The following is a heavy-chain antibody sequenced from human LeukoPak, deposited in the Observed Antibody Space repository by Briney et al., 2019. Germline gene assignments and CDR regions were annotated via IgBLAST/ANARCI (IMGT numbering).Heavy chain of an antibody. D-gene: IGHD3-22*01. J-gene: IGHJ3*02. CDR3: ARDPPPYYYDSSGSDAFDI. Sequence: SETLSLTCTVSGYSISSGYYWGWIRPPPGKGLEWTGSIDHSGSTYYNPSLKSRITISVDTSKNQFSLKLSSVTAADTAVYYCARDPPPYYYDSSGSDAFDIWGQGTMVTVSS. CDR1: GYSISSGYY. CDR2: IDHSGST. V-gene: IGHV4-38-2*02.